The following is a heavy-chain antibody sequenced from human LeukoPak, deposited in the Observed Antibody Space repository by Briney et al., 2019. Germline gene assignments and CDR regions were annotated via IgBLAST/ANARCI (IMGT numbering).Heavy chain of an antibody. J-gene: IGHJ3*02. CDR2: INSDGSST. Sequence: GGSLRLSCAASGFTFSSYWMHWVRQAPGKGLVWVSRINSDGSSTTYADSVEGRFTISRDNAKNTLYLQMNSLRAEDTAVYHCARDGYNLDTFDIWGQGTMATVSS. CDR1: GFTFSSYW. D-gene: IGHD5-24*01. V-gene: IGHV3-74*01. CDR3: ARDGYNLDTFDI.